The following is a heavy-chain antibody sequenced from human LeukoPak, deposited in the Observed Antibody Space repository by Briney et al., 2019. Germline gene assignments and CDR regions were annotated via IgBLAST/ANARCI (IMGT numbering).Heavy chain of an antibody. D-gene: IGHD5-18*01. Sequence: SETLSLTCAVYGGSFSGYYWSWIRQPPGKGLEWIGEINHSGSTNYNPSLKSRVTISVDTSKNQFSLKLSSVTAADTAVYYCARDRGGYNYGGFDYWGQGTLVTVSS. CDR1: GGSFSGYY. V-gene: IGHV4-34*01. J-gene: IGHJ4*02. CDR2: INHSGST. CDR3: ARDRGGYNYGGFDY.